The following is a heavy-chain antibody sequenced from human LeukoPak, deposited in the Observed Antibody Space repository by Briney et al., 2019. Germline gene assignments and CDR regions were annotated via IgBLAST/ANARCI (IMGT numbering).Heavy chain of an antibody. J-gene: IGHJ6*04. CDR1: GFAFSSYG. D-gene: IGHD3-10*01. V-gene: IGHV3-30*02. CDR2: IRYDGTSK. Sequence: GGSLRLSCAASGFAFSSYGIHWVRQAPGKGLEWVAFIRYDGTSKYYADSVKGRFTISRDNSKNTLYLQMNSLRAEDTAVYYCAKESHPGICMIRADWGKGTTVTVSS. CDR3: AKESHPGICMIRAD.